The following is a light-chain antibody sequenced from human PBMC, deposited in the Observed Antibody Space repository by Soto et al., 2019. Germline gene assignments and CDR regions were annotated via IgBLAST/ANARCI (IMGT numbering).Light chain of an antibody. Sequence: QSVLTQPASVSGSPGQSITISCTGTSSDVGGYNLVSWYQQHPGKAPKLMIYEGSQRPSGVSNRFSGSKSGNTASLTISGLQAEDEADYYCCSYAGSSTYVFGTGTKVTVL. CDR1: SSDVGGYNL. CDR3: CSYAGSSTYV. J-gene: IGLJ1*01. V-gene: IGLV2-23*01. CDR2: EGS.